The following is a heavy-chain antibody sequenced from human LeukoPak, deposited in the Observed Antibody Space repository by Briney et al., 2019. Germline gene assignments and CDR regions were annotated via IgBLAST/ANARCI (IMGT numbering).Heavy chain of an antibody. CDR3: ARDGYGSGSYGWFDP. CDR2: IYSGSN. J-gene: IGHJ5*02. V-gene: IGHV4-4*07. CDR1: GASITSSY. Sequence: PSETLSLPCSVSGASITSSYWSWIRQTPGKGVEWIGNIYSGSNNYNPAFESRVTVSLDTSKNHSSLRLTSVTAADTALYYCARDGYGSGSYGWFDPWGQGTLVTVSS. D-gene: IGHD3-10*01.